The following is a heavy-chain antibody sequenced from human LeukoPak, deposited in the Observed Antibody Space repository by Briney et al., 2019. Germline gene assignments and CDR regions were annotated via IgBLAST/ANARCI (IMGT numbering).Heavy chain of an antibody. Sequence: GGSLRLSCVASGFAVSSKYMSWIRQAPGKGLEWVSVIYTGGSTHYPDSVMGRFTISRDDSKNTVSLQMNSLRAEDTAVYYCARSGANWGRGGIHAAFDIWGQGTMVTVSS. D-gene: IGHD7-27*01. V-gene: IGHV3-66*01. J-gene: IGHJ3*02. CDR3: ARSGANWGRGGIHAAFDI. CDR2: IYTGGST. CDR1: GFAVSSKY.